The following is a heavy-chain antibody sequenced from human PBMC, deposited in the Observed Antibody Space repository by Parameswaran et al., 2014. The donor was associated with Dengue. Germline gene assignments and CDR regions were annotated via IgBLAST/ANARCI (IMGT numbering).Heavy chain of an antibody. Sequence: AISSARWIRQPPGKGLEWIGYIYYSGSTNYNPSLKSRVTISVDTSKNQFSLKLSSVTAADTAVYYCARGFLESYYYYYGMDVWGQGTTVTVSS. CDR3: ARGFLESYYYYYGMDV. CDR1: AISSA. J-gene: IGHJ6*02. V-gene: IGHV4-59*01. CDR2: IYYSGST. D-gene: IGHD3-3*01.